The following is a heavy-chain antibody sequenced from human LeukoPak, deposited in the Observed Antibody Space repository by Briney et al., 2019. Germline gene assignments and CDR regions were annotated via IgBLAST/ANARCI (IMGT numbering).Heavy chain of an antibody. Sequence: SETLSLTCTVSGYSISSGHYWGWIRQPPGKGLEWIGSIYHSGSTYYNPSLKSRVTISVDTSKNQFSLKLSSVTAADTAVYYCARAYSERYGLGYYYMDVWGKGTTVTISS. J-gene: IGHJ6*03. CDR3: ARAYSERYGLGYYYMDV. D-gene: IGHD1-26*01. V-gene: IGHV4-38-2*02. CDR2: IYHSGST. CDR1: GYSISSGHY.